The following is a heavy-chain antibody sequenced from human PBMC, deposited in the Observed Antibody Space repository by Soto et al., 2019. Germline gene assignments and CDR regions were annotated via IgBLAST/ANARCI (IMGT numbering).Heavy chain of an antibody. V-gene: IGHV5-51*01. CDR2: IYPGDSDT. Sequence: PGESLKISCKGSGYSFTSYWIGWVRQMPGKGLEWMGIIYPGDSDTRYSPSFQGQVTISADKSISTAYLQWSSLKASDTAMYYCARQGYSGYDPGTYYYYGMDVWGQGTTVTVSS. J-gene: IGHJ6*02. D-gene: IGHD5-12*01. CDR3: ARQGYSGYDPGTYYYYGMDV. CDR1: GYSFTSYW.